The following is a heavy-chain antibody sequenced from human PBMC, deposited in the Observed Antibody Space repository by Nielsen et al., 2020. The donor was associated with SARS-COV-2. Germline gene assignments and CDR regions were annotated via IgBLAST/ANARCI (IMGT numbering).Heavy chain of an antibody. D-gene: IGHD3-3*01. Sequence: GGSLRLSCAASGFTVSSNYMTWVRQAPGKGLEWISVIYSSGDTYYADSVKGRFTMSRDDSKNTLYLQMNSLRAEDTAVYYCAKDLDFWSGYYTYWGQGTLVTVSS. CDR1: GFTVSSNY. CDR2: IYSSGDT. J-gene: IGHJ4*02. CDR3: AKDLDFWSGYYTY. V-gene: IGHV3-53*01.